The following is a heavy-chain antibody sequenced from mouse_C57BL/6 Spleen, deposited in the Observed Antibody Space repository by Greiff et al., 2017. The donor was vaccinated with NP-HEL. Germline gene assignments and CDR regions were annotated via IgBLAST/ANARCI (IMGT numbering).Heavy chain of an antibody. J-gene: IGHJ4*01. CDR1: GYTFTSYW. CDR2: INPSSGYT. D-gene: IGHD1-1*01. Sequence: VQLQQSGAELAKPGASVKLSCKASGYTFTSYWMHWVKQRPGQGLEWIGYINPSSGYTKYNQKFKDKATLTADKSSSTAYMQLSSLTYEDSAVYYGASLITTVVATDYYAMDYWGQGTSVTVSS. V-gene: IGHV1-7*01. CDR3: ASLITTVVATDYYAMDY.